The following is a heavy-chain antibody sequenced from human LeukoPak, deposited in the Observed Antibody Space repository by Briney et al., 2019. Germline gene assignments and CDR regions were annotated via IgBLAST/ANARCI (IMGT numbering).Heavy chain of an antibody. V-gene: IGHV4-34*01. CDR3: ARGPGDIVVVPAAPARYYYYGMDV. CDR2: INHSGST. D-gene: IGHD2-2*01. J-gene: IGHJ6*02. CDR1: GGSFSGYY. Sequence: SETLSLTCAVYGGSFSGYYWSWIRQPPGKGLEWIGEINHSGSTNYNPSLKSRVTISVDTSKNQFSLKLSSVTAADTAVYYCARGPGDIVVVPAAPARYYYYGMDVWGQGTTVTVSS.